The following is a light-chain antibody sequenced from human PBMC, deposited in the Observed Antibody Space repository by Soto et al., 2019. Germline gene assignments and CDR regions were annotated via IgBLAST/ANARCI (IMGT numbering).Light chain of an antibody. J-gene: IGLJ2*01. CDR1: SSNIGAGYE. V-gene: IGLV1-40*01. Sequence: QSVLTQPPSVSGAPGQRVTISCTGSSSNIGAGYEVHWYQQLPGTAPKLLIHGNRNRPSGVPDRFSGSKSGTSASLAITGLQAEDEADYYCQSYDSSLSGSVFGGGTELTVL. CDR2: GNR. CDR3: QSYDSSLSGSV.